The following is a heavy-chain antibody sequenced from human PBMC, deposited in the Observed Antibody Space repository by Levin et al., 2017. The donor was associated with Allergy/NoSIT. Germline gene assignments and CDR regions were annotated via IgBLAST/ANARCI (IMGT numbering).Heavy chain of an antibody. D-gene: IGHD1-26*01. CDR2: ISDDGDSQ. CDR1: GFTFSDYM. CDR3: ARDLPPYSGSYHFNH. J-gene: IGHJ4*02. V-gene: IGHV3-30*14. Sequence: LSLTCAASGFTFSDYMMHWVRQAPGKGLEWVAVISDDGDSQYYADSVKGRFTVSRDNSKNTLYLQMSSLRPEDTAVYYCARDLPPYSGSYHFNHWGQGTLVIVSS.